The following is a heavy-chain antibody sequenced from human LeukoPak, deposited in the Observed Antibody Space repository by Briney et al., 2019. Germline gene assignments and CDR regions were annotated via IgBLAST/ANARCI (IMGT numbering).Heavy chain of an antibody. J-gene: IGHJ4*02. CDR3: AIEWAHSSGYYRNY. CDR2: IHSGGNT. V-gene: IGHV3-53*01. Sequence: PGGSLRLSCAASGFTVSSNYMTWVRQAPGKGLEWVSLIHSGGNTNYADSVRGRFTISRDNSKNTLYLQMNSLRAEDTAVYYCAIEWAHSSGYYRNYWGQGTLVTVSS. D-gene: IGHD3-22*01. CDR1: GFTVSSNY.